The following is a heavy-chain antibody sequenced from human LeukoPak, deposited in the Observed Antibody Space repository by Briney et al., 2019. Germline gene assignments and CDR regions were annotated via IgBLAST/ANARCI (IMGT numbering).Heavy chain of an antibody. CDR2: ISSSSSTI. V-gene: IGHV3-48*04. Sequence: GGSLRLSCAASGFTFSSYSMNWVRQAPGKGLEWVSYISSSSSTIYYADSVKGRFTISRDNAKNSLYLQMNSLRAEDTAVYYCARDPSQSIAVAGTRSFDYWGQGTLVTVSS. J-gene: IGHJ4*02. D-gene: IGHD6-19*01. CDR3: ARDPSQSIAVAGTRSFDY. CDR1: GFTFSSYS.